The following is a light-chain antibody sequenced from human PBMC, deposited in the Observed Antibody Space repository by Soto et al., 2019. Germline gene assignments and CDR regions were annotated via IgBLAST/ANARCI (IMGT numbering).Light chain of an antibody. Sequence: DIQMTQSPSTLSSSLGDRVTITCRASQSISSWLAWYQQKPGKAPKLLIYDASNLETGVPSRFSGSVSGTDFTCTISSLQPEDIATYYCQQYDKLPRVVTFGQGTKVDIK. CDR2: DAS. CDR3: QQYDKLPRVVT. V-gene: IGKV1-33*01. J-gene: IGKJ1*01. CDR1: QSISSW.